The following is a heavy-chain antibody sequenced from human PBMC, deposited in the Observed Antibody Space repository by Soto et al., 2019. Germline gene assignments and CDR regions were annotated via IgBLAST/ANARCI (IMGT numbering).Heavy chain of an antibody. Sequence: QVQLVESGGGVVQPGMSLRLSCAASGFIFNEYGMHWVRQAPGKGLEWVAVIWYDGSNKYYADSVKGRFTISRDNSKNTMSLQMNNLRAEDTAVYHCARWGCSGTNCNLNQRSYDLWGQGTLVTVSS. CDR2: IWYDGSNK. V-gene: IGHV3-33*03. CDR1: GFIFNEYG. D-gene: IGHD2-15*01. J-gene: IGHJ4*02. CDR3: ARWGCSGTNCNLNQRSYDL.